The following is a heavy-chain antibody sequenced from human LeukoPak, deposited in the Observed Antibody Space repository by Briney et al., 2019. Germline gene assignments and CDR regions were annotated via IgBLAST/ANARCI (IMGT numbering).Heavy chain of an antibody. CDR3: ARESSIAARPYYFDY. CDR2: IYYSGST. J-gene: IGHJ4*02. Sequence: SQTLSLTCTVSGGSISSGDYYWRWIRQPPGKGLEWIGYIYYSGSTYYNPSLKSRVTISVDTSKNQFSLKLSSVTAADTAVYYCARESSIAARPYYFDYWGQGTLVTVSS. D-gene: IGHD6-6*01. CDR1: GGSISSGDYY. V-gene: IGHV4-30-4*08.